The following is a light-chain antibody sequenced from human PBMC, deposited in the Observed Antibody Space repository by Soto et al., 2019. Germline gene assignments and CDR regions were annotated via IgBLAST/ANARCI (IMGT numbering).Light chain of an antibody. CDR3: NSYAGSNKRV. CDR1: SSDIGGYNY. V-gene: IGLV2-8*01. CDR2: EVS. J-gene: IGLJ2*01. Sequence: QSALTQPPSASGSPGQSVTISCTGTSSDIGGYNYVSWYQQHLGKAPKLMIYEVSKRPSGVSDRFSGSKSGNTSSLTVSGLQAEDEADYYCNSYAGSNKRVFGGGTKLTVL.